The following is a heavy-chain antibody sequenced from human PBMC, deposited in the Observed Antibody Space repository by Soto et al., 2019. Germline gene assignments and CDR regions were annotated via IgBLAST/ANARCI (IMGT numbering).Heavy chain of an antibody. D-gene: IGHD3-10*01. J-gene: IGHJ5*02. CDR2: MNPGSGNT. CDR3: ARMASSGSVNWFDP. Sequence: QVQLVQSGAEVKEPGASVKVSCKASGYTFTNYDISWVRQATGQGLEWMGWMNPGSGNTGYAHKFQGRVTMTRNLSISTAYMELSRLASDDTAIYYCARMASSGSVNWFDPWGQGTLVTVSS. V-gene: IGHV1-8*01. CDR1: GYTFTNYD.